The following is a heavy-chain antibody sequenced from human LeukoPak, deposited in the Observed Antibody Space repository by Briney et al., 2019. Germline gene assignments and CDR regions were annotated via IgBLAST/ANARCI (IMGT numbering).Heavy chain of an antibody. Sequence: PGRSLRLSCAASGLTFSSYAMSWVRQAPGKGLEWVSAISGSGGSTYYADSVKGRFTISRDNSKNTLYLQMNSLRAEDTAVYYCATHRLSYDILTGYRNYFDYWGQGTLVTVSS. J-gene: IGHJ4*02. CDR3: ATHRLSYDILTGYRNYFDY. CDR1: GLTFSSYA. D-gene: IGHD3-9*01. V-gene: IGHV3-23*01. CDR2: ISGSGGST.